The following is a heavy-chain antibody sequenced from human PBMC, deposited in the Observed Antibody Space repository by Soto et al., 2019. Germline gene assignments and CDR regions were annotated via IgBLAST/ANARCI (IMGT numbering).Heavy chain of an antibody. CDR1: GYSFTSYD. V-gene: IGHV1-8*01. CDR3: ASQQDATTYYYYGMDV. CDR2: MNPNSGNT. J-gene: IGHJ6*02. D-gene: IGHD5-12*01. Sequence: ASVKVSCKASGYSFTSYDINWVRQATGQGLEWMGWMNPNSGNTGYAQKFQGRVTMTRNTSISTAYMELSSLRSEDTAVYYCASQQDATTYYYYGMDVWGQGTTVTVSS.